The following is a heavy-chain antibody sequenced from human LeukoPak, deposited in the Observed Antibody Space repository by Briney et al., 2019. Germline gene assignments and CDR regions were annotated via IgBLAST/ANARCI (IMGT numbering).Heavy chain of an antibody. CDR2: IIPIFGTA. J-gene: IGHJ3*02. V-gene: IGHV1-69*13. CDR1: GFISYY. D-gene: IGHD3-22*01. CDR3: ARSPDYYYDSSGYYVDAFDI. Sequence: GASVKVSCKASGFISYYMHWVRQAPGQGLEWMGGIIPIFGTANYAQKFQGRVTITVDESTSTAYMELSSLRSEDTAVYYCARSPDYYYDSSGYYVDAFDIWGQGTMVTVSS.